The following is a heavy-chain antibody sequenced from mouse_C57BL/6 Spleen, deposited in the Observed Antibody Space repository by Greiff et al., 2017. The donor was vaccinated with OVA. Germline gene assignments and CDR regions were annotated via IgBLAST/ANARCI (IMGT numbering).Heavy chain of an antibody. CDR3: ARQVSGGHYFDY. Sequence: EVKLMESGGDLVKPGGSLKLSCAASGFTFSSYGMSWVRQTPDKRLEWVATISSGGSYTYYPDSVKGRFTISRDNAKNTLYLQMSSLKSEDTAMYYCARQVSGGHYFDYWGQGTTLTVSS. D-gene: IGHD3-1*01. J-gene: IGHJ2*01. CDR1: GFTFSSYG. V-gene: IGHV5-6*01. CDR2: ISSGGSYT.